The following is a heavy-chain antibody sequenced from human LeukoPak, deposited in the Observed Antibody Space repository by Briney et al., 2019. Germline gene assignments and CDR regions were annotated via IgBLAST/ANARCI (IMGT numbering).Heavy chain of an antibody. CDR1: GFPLTAYN. J-gene: IGHJ3*02. CDR2: ISSSSSTI. V-gene: IGHV3-48*04. CDR3: ARVFVVVPVDMSGGI. Sequence: GGSLRLSCAASGFPLTAYNMNWVRQAPGKGLEWIAHISSSSSTIYYADSVRGRFTVSRDNAKNSLYLQMNSLRAEDTAMYYCARVFVVVPVDMSGGIWGQGTMVTVSS. D-gene: IGHD2-2*01.